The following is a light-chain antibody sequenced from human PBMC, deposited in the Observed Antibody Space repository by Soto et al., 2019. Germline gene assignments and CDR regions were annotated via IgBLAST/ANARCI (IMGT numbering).Light chain of an antibody. J-gene: IGKJ2*01. CDR2: GAS. CDR1: QSVISNY. CDR3: QEYGNSPPT. Sequence: DIVLTQSPGTLSLSPGERATLSCRASQSVISNYLAWYQQKPGQAPRCLICGASSRATGIPDRFSGSGSGEHFTLTISRLELEDFGVYFCQEYGNSPPTFGQGTKLEIK. V-gene: IGKV3-20*01.